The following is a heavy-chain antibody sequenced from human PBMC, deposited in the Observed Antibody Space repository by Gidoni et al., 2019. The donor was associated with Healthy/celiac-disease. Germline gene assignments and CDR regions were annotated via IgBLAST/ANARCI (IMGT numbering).Heavy chain of an antibody. V-gene: IGHV4-34*01. Sequence: QVQLQQWGAGLLKPSETLSLTCAVYGGSFSGYYWSWLRQPPGKGLEWIGEINHSGSTNYNPSLKSRVTISVDTSKNQFSLKLSSVTAADTAVYYCARGYCSSTSCLYYFDYWGQGTLVTVSS. D-gene: IGHD2-2*01. J-gene: IGHJ4*02. CDR2: INHSGST. CDR1: GGSFSGYY. CDR3: ARGYCSSTSCLYYFDY.